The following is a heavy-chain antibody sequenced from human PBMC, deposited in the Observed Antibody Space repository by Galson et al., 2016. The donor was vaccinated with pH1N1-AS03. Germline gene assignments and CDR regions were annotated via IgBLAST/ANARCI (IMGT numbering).Heavy chain of an antibody. Sequence: QSGAEVKKPGESLMISCKASGFRFTTYWIAWVRQLPGKGLEWMGFIYPGDSDTKYSPSFQGQVTISADKSISTAYLRWNSLKASDTAMYYRARGDGYNCYFDYWGQGTLVTVSS. D-gene: IGHD5-24*01. V-gene: IGHV5-51*03. CDR2: IYPGDSDT. J-gene: IGHJ4*02. CDR3: ARGDGYNCYFDY. CDR1: GFRFTTYW.